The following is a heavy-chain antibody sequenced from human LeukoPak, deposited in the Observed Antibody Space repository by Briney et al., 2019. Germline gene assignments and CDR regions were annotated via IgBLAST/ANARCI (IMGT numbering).Heavy chain of an antibody. J-gene: IGHJ4*02. CDR3: ARDPPPSGYGFDY. V-gene: IGHV3-21*01. CDR1: GFTFSSYS. D-gene: IGHD5-12*01. Sequence: PGGSPRLSCAASGFTFSSYSMNWVRQAPGKGLEWVSSISSSSSYIYYADSVKGRFTISRDNAKNSLYLQMNSLRAEDTVVYYCARDPPPSGYGFDYWGQGTLVTVSS. CDR2: ISSSSSYI.